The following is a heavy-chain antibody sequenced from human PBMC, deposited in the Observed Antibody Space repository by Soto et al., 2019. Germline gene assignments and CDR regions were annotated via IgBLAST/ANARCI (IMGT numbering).Heavy chain of an antibody. Sequence: GESLKISCKGSGYSFAGYWITWVRQNPGKGLEWMGRIDPSDSQTYYSPSFRGHVTISVTKSITTVFLQWSSLRASDTAMYYCARQIYDSDTGPNFQYYFDSWGQGTLVTVSS. CDR1: GYSFAGYW. CDR2: IDPSDSQT. D-gene: IGHD3-22*01. J-gene: IGHJ4*02. CDR3: ARQIYDSDTGPNFQYYFDS. V-gene: IGHV5-10-1*01.